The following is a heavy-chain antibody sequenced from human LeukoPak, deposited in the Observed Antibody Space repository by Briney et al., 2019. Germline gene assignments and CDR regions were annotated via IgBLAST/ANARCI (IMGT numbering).Heavy chain of an antibody. V-gene: IGHV4-59*01. CDR1: GGSMSGYF. D-gene: IGHD6-13*01. CDR3: ARSITSSWYGDFQH. J-gene: IGHJ1*01. CDR2: IYYSGST. Sequence: PSETLSLTCTVSGGSMSGYFWSWIRQPPGKGLEWIGYIYYSGSTNYNPSLKSRVTISVDTSKNQFSLKLSSVTAADTAVYYCARSITSSWYGDFQHWGQGTLGTVSS.